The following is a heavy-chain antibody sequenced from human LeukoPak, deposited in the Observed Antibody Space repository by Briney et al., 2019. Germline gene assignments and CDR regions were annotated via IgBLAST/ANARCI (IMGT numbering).Heavy chain of an antibody. CDR3: ARQRGREYYFDY. Sequence: PSETLSLTCTVSGGSISSSSYYWGWIRQPPGKGLEWIGSIYYSGSTYYNPSLKSRVTISVDTSKNQFSLKLSSVTAADTAVYYCARQRGREYYFDYWGRGTLVTVSS. D-gene: IGHD3-10*01. CDR1: GGSISSSSYY. J-gene: IGHJ4*02. CDR2: IYYSGST. V-gene: IGHV4-39*01.